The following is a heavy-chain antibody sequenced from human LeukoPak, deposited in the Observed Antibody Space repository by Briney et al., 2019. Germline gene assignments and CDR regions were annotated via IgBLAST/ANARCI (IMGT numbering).Heavy chain of an antibody. J-gene: IGHJ4*02. Sequence: QPGGSLRLSCAASGFTFSSYSMNCVRHAPGKGLECVSYIRSSSSTIYYADSVKGRFTISRDNAKNSLYLQMNSLRAEDTAVYYCARIGSTMVRGAFDYWGQGTLVTVSS. V-gene: IGHV3-48*01. CDR3: ARIGSTMVRGAFDY. CDR1: GFTFSSYS. CDR2: IRSSSSTI. D-gene: IGHD3-10*01.